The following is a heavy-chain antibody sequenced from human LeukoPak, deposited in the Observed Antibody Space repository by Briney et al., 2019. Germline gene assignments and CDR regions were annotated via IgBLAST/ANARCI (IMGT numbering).Heavy chain of an antibody. V-gene: IGHV1-24*01. CDR2: FDPENGET. CDR3: ARDGVGYSGSYPLDFDY. J-gene: IGHJ4*02. CDR1: GNSLTEMS. D-gene: IGHD1-26*01. Sequence: ASVKVSRKVSGNSLTEMSMHWVRQAPGKGLEWMGGFDPENGETLYAQKFQGRVTVTEDTSTDTAYMELNSLRSEDTAVYYCARDGVGYSGSYPLDFDYWGQGTLVTVSS.